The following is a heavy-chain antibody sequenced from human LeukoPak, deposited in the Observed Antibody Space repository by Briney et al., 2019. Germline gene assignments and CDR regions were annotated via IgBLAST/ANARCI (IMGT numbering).Heavy chain of an antibody. CDR3: ARIQYYYSSGAPYYMDV. CDR2: IYYSGST. J-gene: IGHJ6*03. Sequence: SETLSLTCEVNGGSFDDYHWTWIRQPPGKGLEWIGNIYYSGSTYCNPSLKSRVTISVDTSKNQFSLKLSSVTAADTAVYYCARIQYYYSSGAPYYMDVWGKGTTVTVSS. V-gene: IGHV4-34*01. D-gene: IGHD3-10*01. CDR1: GGSFDDYH.